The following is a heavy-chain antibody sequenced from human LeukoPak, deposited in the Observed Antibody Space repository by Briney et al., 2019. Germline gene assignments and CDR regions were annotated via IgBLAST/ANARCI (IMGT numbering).Heavy chain of an antibody. D-gene: IGHD1-26*01. CDR3: ARDAKGDSGSY. J-gene: IGHJ4*02. Sequence: GGSLRLSCAASGFTFSSYSMNWVRQAPGKGLEWVSSISSSSSYIYYADSAKGRFTISRDNAKNSLYLQMNSLRAEDTAVYYCARDAKGDSGSYCGQGTLVTVSS. CDR1: GFTFSSYS. V-gene: IGHV3-21*01. CDR2: ISSSSSYI.